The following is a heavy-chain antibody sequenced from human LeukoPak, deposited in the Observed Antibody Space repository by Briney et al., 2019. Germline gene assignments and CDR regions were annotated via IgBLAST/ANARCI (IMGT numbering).Heavy chain of an antibody. J-gene: IGHJ4*02. V-gene: IGHV4-39*01. CDR1: GGSITSPTSF. CDR3: ASTRPSASWKF. Sequence: PSETLSLTCSVSGGSITSPTSFWGWIRQPPGKGLEWIGSIYYGGSGSGSTYYNPSLKSRVTISGDTSKNQFSLKVNSVTAADTAVYYCASTRPSASWKFWGQGTLVTVSS. D-gene: IGHD2-2*01. CDR2: IYYGGSGSGST.